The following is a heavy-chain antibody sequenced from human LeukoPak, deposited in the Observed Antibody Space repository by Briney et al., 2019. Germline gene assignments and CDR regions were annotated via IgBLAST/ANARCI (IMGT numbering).Heavy chain of an antibody. D-gene: IGHD2-2*01. Sequence: PGGSLRISCAASGLTFSTYAMTWVRQAPGKGLEWVSTISSGADYTYYADSVKGRFTISRDNSKSTLYLQMNSLRAEDTAVYYCAREPNNVVTPAGFDYWGQGTLVTVSS. CDR3: AREPNNVVTPAGFDY. CDR1: GLTFSTYA. J-gene: IGHJ4*02. V-gene: IGHV3-23*01. CDR2: ISSGADYT.